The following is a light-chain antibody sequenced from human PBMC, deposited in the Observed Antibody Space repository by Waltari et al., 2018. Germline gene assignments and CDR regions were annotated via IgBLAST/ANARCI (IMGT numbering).Light chain of an antibody. CDR2: DDG. CDR1: SSNIGSPYN. V-gene: IGLV1-40*01. J-gene: IGLJ2*01. Sequence: QSVLTQPPSVSGAPGQRVTISCTGSSSNIGSPYNVHWYQQVPGRAPKHLIYDDGHRPSGVPDRISGSKSGTSASLAITGLQAEDEAEYFCQSYDSGLNGLFFGGGTKVTVL. CDR3: QSYDSGLNGLF.